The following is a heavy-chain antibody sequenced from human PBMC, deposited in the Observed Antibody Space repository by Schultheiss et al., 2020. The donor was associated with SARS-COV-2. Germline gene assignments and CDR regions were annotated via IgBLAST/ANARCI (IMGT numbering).Heavy chain of an antibody. V-gene: IGHV3-23*01. CDR1: GFTFSDYY. Sequence: GGSLRLSCAASGFTFSDYYMSWVRQAPGKGLEWVSAISGSGDSTYYADSVKGRFTISRDNSKNTLYLQMNSLRAEDTAVYYCAKDRMATMLFDYWGQGTLVTVSS. CDR3: AKDRMATMLFDY. J-gene: IGHJ4*02. CDR2: ISGSGDST. D-gene: IGHD5-24*01.